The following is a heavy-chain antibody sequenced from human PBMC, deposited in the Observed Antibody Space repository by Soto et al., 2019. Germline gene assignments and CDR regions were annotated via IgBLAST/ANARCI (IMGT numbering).Heavy chain of an antibody. CDR3: ARSLYYYDSSGYNLLFDY. CDR1: GGSISSSNW. CDR2: IYHSGST. Sequence: SETLSLTCAVSGGSISSSNWWSWVRQPPGKGLEWIGEIYHSGSTNYNPSLKSRVTIPVDKSKNQFSLKLSSVTAADTAVYYCARSLYYYDSSGYNLLFDYWGQGTRVTVS. D-gene: IGHD3-22*01. J-gene: IGHJ4*02. V-gene: IGHV4-4*02.